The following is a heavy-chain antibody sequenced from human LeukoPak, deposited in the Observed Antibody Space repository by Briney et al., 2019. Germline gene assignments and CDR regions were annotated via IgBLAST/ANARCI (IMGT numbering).Heavy chain of an antibody. Sequence: PGGSLRLSCAASEFTFSNYSMNWVRQAPGKGLECVSSISSSSYIYYADSVKGRFTISRDNAKNSLYLQMNTLRAEDTAVYYCARDRRNNYGYYFDYWGQGTLVTVSS. CDR1: EFTFSNYS. J-gene: IGHJ4*01. D-gene: IGHD5-18*01. CDR3: ARDRRNNYGYYFDY. V-gene: IGHV3-21*01. CDR2: ISSSSYI.